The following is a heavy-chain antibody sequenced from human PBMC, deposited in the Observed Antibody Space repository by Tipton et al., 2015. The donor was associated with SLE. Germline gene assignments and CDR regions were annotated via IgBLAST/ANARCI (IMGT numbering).Heavy chain of an antibody. Sequence: SLRLSCAASGFIVSNNYMSWVRQAPGKGLEWVSVIYIDGGTYYADSVKGRFTISRDVSKNSVYLQMNSLRDEDTAVYYCARDVTRWGSGFYYVALDYWGQGILVTVSS. CDR1: GFIVSNNY. J-gene: IGHJ4*02. CDR2: IYIDGGT. D-gene: IGHD3-10*01. V-gene: IGHV3-53*01. CDR3: ARDVTRWGSGFYYVALDY.